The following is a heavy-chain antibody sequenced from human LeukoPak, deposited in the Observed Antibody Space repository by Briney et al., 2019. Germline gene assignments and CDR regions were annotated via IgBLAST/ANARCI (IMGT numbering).Heavy chain of an antibody. V-gene: IGHV4-34*01. J-gene: IGHJ4*02. D-gene: IGHD3-22*01. CDR2: INHSGST. Sequence: SETLSLTCAVYGGSFSGYYWTWIRQPPGKGLEWIGGINHSGSTYYNPSLKSRVAISVDTSKNQFSLKLSSVTAADTAVYYCARIYYDSSGYIDYWGQGTLVTVSS. CDR3: ARIYYDSSGYIDY. CDR1: GGSFSGYY.